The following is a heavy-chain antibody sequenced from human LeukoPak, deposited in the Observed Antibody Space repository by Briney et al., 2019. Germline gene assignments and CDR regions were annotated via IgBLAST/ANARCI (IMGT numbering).Heavy chain of an antibody. D-gene: IGHD2-15*01. CDR3: AKGVYCSGGSCYSYYYYGMDV. V-gene: IGHV3-30*04. CDR1: GFTFSSYA. J-gene: IGHJ6*04. CDR2: ISYDGSNK. Sequence: GRSLRLSCAASGFTFSSYAMHWVRQAPGKGLEWVAVISYDGSNKYYADSVKGRFTISRDNSKNTLYLQMNSLRAEDTAVYYCAKGVYCSGGSCYSYYYYGMDVWGKGTTVTVSS.